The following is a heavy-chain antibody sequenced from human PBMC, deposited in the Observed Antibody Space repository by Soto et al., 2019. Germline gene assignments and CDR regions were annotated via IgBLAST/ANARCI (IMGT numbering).Heavy chain of an antibody. Sequence: GGSLRLSCAASGFTFSSYGMHWVRQAPGKGLEWVAVISYDGSNKYYADSVKGRFTISRDNSKNTLYLQMNSLRAEDTAVYYCAKDGAAAGTVAWYYGMDVWGQGTTVTVSS. V-gene: IGHV3-30*18. CDR3: AKDGAAAGTVAWYYGMDV. CDR1: GFTFSSYG. J-gene: IGHJ6*02. CDR2: ISYDGSNK. D-gene: IGHD6-13*01.